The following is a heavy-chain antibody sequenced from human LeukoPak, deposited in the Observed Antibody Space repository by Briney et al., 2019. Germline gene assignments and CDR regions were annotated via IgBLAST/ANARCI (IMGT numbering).Heavy chain of an antibody. D-gene: IGHD3-22*01. CDR3: ARYDSSGFGYFDY. J-gene: IGHJ4*02. Sequence: SETLSLTCTVSGGSISSYYWSWTRQPAGKGLEWIGRIYTSGSTNYNPSLKSRVTISVDKSKNQFSLKLSSVTAADTAVYYCARYDSSGFGYFDYWGQGTLVTVSS. CDR2: IYTSGST. V-gene: IGHV4-4*07. CDR1: GGSISSYY.